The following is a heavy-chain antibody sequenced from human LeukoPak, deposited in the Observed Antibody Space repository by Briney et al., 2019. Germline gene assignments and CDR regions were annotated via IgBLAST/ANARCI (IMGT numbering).Heavy chain of an antibody. D-gene: IGHD6-19*01. CDR3: ARGPGNNTGWSAGMPKGWFDP. Sequence: ASVKVSCKASGYTFTTYDINWVRQATGQGLEWMGWMNPNSGNTGYAQKFQGRVTMTRNTSMSTAYMELSSLRSEDSAVYYCARGPGNNTGWSAGMPKGWFDPWGQGTLVTVSS. CDR2: MNPNSGNT. V-gene: IGHV1-8*01. J-gene: IGHJ5*02. CDR1: GYTFTTYD.